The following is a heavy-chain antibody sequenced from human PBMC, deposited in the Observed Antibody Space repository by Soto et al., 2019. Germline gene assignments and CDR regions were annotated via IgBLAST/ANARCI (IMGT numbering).Heavy chain of an antibody. Sequence: NPSETLSLTCAVYGGSFSGYYWSWIRQPPGKGLEWIGEINHSGSTNYNPSLKSRVTISVDTSKNQFSLKLSSVTAADTAVYYCARVSYRGLQSIIAAAGLVDYWGQGTLVNVS. CDR1: GGSFSGYY. CDR2: INHSGST. V-gene: IGHV4-34*01. J-gene: IGHJ4*02. D-gene: IGHD6-13*01. CDR3: ARVSYRGLQSIIAAAGLVDY.